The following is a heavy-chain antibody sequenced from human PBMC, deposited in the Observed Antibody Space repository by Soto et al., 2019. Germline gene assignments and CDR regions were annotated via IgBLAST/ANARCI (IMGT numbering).Heavy chain of an antibody. CDR3: AREASNYSAMDV. CDR2: INPSGGST. Sequence: ASVKVSCKASGYTFTNYYMHWVRQAPGQGLEWMGVINPSGGSTTYAQKFQGRVTMTRDTSTSTVYMELSSLISEDTTEYYCAREASNYSAMDVCDQGTTVTVS. CDR1: GYTFTNYY. V-gene: IGHV1-46*01. J-gene: IGHJ6*02.